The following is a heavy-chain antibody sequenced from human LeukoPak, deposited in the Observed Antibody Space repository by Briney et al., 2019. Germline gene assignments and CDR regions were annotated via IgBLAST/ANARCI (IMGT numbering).Heavy chain of an antibody. Sequence: PSETLSLTCTVSGGSISSGSYYWSWIRQPAGKGLEWIGRIYTSGSTNYNPSLKSRVTISVDTSKNQFSLKLSSVTAADTAVYYCARELGSSGPFNLFDYWGQGTLVTVSS. CDR3: ARELGSSGPFNLFDY. CDR2: IYTSGST. D-gene: IGHD6-6*01. CDR1: GGSISSGSYY. V-gene: IGHV4-61*02. J-gene: IGHJ4*02.